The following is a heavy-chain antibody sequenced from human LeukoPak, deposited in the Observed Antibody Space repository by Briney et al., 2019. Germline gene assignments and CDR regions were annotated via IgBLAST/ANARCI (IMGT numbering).Heavy chain of an antibody. V-gene: IGHV1-69*05. J-gene: IGHJ4*02. Sequence: SVKVSCKASGGPFSSYTITWLRQAPGQGLEWMGGIIPIFSTTNYAQKFQGRVTITTDESTSTAYLELSSLRSDDTALYYCARGRRPGSYFNGVDYWGQGTLITVSS. CDR2: IIPIFSTT. CDR3: ARGRRPGSYFNGVDY. CDR1: GGPFSSYT. D-gene: IGHD3-10*01.